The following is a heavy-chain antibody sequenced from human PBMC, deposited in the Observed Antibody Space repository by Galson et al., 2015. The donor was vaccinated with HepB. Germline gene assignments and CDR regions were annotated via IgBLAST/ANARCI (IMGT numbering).Heavy chain of an antibody. CDR2: IRSKANSYAT. Sequence: SLRLSCAASGFTFSGSAMHWVRQASGKGLEWVGRIRSKANSYATAYAASVKGRFTFSRDDSKNTAYLQMNSLKTEDTAVYYCTRQYDSSIIDYWGQGTLVTVSS. CDR3: TRQYDSSIIDY. J-gene: IGHJ4*02. CDR1: GFTFSGSA. D-gene: IGHD3-22*01. V-gene: IGHV3-73*01.